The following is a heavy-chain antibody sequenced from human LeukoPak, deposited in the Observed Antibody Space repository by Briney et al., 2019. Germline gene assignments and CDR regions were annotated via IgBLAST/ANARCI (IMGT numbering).Heavy chain of an antibody. CDR1: GFTLSSYW. V-gene: IGHV3-74*01. CDR2: INSDGSST. CDR3: ARDLERVRGYGGIDY. Sequence: GGSLRLSCAASGFTLSSYWMHWVRQAPGKGLVWVSRINSDGSSTSYADSVKGRFTISRDNAKNTLYLQMNSLRAEDTAVYYCARDLERVRGYGGIDYWGQGTLVTVSS. D-gene: IGHD4-23*01. J-gene: IGHJ4*02.